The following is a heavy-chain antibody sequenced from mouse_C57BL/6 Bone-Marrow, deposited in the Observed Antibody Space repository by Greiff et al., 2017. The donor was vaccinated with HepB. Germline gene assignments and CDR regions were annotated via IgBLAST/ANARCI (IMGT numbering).Heavy chain of an antibody. CDR3: ASPGSSYHWYFDV. CDR2: IYPGSGST. Sequence: QVQLQHPGAELVKPGASVKMSCKASGYTFTSYWITWVKQRPGQGLEWIGDIYPGSGSTNYNEKFKSKATLTVDTSSSTAYMQLSSLTSEDSAVYYCASPGSSYHWYFDVWGTGTTVTVSS. V-gene: IGHV1-55*01. J-gene: IGHJ1*03. CDR1: GYTFTSYW. D-gene: IGHD1-1*01.